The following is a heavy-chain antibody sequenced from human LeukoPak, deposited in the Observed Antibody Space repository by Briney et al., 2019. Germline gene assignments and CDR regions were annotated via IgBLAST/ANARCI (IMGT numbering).Heavy chain of an antibody. CDR1: GGSITSSY. J-gene: IGHJ5*02. D-gene: IGHD3-9*01. V-gene: IGHV4-59*01. Sequence: AETLSLTCTVSGGSITSSYWSWIRQSPGKGLEWIGYIHYTGSTNYNPSLKSRVTMLIDTSRNQFSLKLSSVTAADTAVYYCARGRYSAGDNWFDPWGQGTLVTVSS. CDR3: ARGRYSAGDNWFDP. CDR2: IHYTGST.